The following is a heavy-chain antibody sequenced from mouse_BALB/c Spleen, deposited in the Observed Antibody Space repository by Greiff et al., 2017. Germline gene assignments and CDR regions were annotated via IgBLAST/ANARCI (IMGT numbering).Heavy chain of an antibody. CDR3: ARDNYYGYYLDY. CDR1: GFTFTDYY. V-gene: IGHV7-3*02. D-gene: IGHD1-2*01. J-gene: IGHJ2*01. Sequence: EVKLVESGGGLVQPGGSLRLSCATSGFTFTDYYMSWVRQPPGKALEWLGFIRNKANGYTTEYSASVKGRFTISRDNSQSILYLQMNTLRAEDSATYYCARDNYYGYYLDYGGQGTTLTVSS. CDR2: IRNKANGYTT.